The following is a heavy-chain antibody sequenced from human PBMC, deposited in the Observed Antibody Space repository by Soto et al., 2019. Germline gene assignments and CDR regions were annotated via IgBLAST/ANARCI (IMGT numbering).Heavy chain of an antibody. CDR3: ARDGPRYFDY. CDR2: INPSGGST. CDR1: GYTLTSYY. V-gene: IGHV1-46*01. Sequence: ASVKVSCKAPGYTLTSYYMHWVRQAPGQGLEWMGIINPSGGSTNYAQKFQGRVTMTRDTSTSTVYMELSSLRSDDTAVYYCARDGPRYFDYWGQGTLVTVSS. J-gene: IGHJ4*02.